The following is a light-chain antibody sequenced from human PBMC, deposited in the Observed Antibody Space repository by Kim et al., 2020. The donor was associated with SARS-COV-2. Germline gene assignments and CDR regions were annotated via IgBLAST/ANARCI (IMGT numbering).Light chain of an antibody. Sequence: GQSVTVPCTGTRSDVGYYHAVSWYPQPPVKAPQLIIYDVSERASGVSHRFSGSQSGNTASLTISGLRAEDEADYYCSSHTTSSTYVFGLGTKVTVL. J-gene: IGLJ1*01. CDR1: RSDVGYYHA. V-gene: IGLV2-14*04. CDR3: SSHTTSSTYV. CDR2: DVS.